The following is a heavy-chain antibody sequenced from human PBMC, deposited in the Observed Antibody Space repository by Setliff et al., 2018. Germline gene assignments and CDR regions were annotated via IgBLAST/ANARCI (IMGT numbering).Heavy chain of an antibody. CDR2: ISPYSGNT. J-gene: IGHJ4*02. Sequence: ASVKVSCKASGYTFTDYGVTWVRQAPGQGLEWVGWISPYSGNTYYAPKFQGRITMTTDTSTTTAYMELKSLRSDDTAIYYCSRLVRYWTRTSCQRLSGDDYWGQGALVTVSS. D-gene: IGHD2-2*01. CDR3: SRLVRYWTRTSCQRLSGDDY. CDR1: GYTFTDYG. V-gene: IGHV1-18*04.